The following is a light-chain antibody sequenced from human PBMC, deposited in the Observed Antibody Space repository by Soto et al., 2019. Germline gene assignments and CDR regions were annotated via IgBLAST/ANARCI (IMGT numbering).Light chain of an antibody. V-gene: IGLV2-23*02. Sequence: ALTQPASVSGSPGQSITISCTGTSSDVGSYNLVSWYQQHPGKAPKVMIYEVSKRPSGVSNRFSGSKFGNTASLTISGLQADDEADYYCCSYAGSSTYVFGTGTKVTLL. J-gene: IGLJ1*01. CDR3: CSYAGSSTYV. CDR1: SSDVGSYNL. CDR2: EVS.